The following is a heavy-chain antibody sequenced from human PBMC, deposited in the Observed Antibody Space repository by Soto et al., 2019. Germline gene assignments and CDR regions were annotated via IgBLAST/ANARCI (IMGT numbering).Heavy chain of an antibody. CDR2: ISYSGST. D-gene: IGHD1-26*01. Sequence: PSETLSLTCSVSGASITTYYWSWIRQPPGKGLEWIGSISYSGSTKYNPSLESRVMISLDTSKNQFSLRLTSVTAADTALYYCASHSGSYFTSDYWGQGTLVTVSS. CDR3: ASHSGSYFTSDY. V-gene: IGHV4-59*01. CDR1: GASITTYY. J-gene: IGHJ4*02.